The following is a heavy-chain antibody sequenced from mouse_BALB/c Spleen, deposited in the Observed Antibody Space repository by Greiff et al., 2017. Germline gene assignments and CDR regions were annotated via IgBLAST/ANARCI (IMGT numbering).Heavy chain of an antibody. CDR1: GYSITSGYY. J-gene: IGHJ2*01. CDR3: AREIPSDY. V-gene: IGHV3-6*02. Sequence: VQLQQSGPGLVKPSQSLSLTCSVTGYSITSGYYWNWIRQFPGNKLEWMGYISYDGSNNYNPSLKNRISITRDTSKNQFFLKLNSVTTEDTATYYCAREIPSDYWGQGTTLTVSS. CDR2: ISYDGSN.